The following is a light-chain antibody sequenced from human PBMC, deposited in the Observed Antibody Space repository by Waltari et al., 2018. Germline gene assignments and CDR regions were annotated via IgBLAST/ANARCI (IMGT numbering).Light chain of an antibody. CDR2: DVS. CDR3: SSQSSDNVVL. CDR1: SSYVGSYNS. V-gene: IGLV2-14*03. J-gene: IGLJ3*02. Sequence: QSALTQPASVSGSPGQSITISCTGTSSYVGSYNSVSWYQDHPGQGPKVIIYDVSDRTSGVSARFSGSKSGNTASLTISGLQAEDEADYYCSSQSSDNVVLFGGGTKVTVL.